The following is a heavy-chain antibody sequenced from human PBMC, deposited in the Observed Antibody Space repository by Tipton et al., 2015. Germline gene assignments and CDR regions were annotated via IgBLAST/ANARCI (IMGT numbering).Heavy chain of an antibody. D-gene: IGHD6-13*01. CDR3: ARQIAVAARDWFDP. V-gene: IGHV4-39*01. Sequence: TLSLTCTVSGGSISSSSYYWGWIRQPPGKGLEWIGSIYYSGSTYYNPSLKSRVTISVDTSKNQFSLKLSSVTAADTAAYYCARQIAVAARDWFDPWGQGTLVTVSS. CDR1: GGSISSSSYY. J-gene: IGHJ5*02. CDR2: IYYSGST.